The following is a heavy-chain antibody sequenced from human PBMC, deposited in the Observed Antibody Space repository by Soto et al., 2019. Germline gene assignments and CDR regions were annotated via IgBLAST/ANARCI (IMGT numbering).Heavy chain of an antibody. Sequence: PEESLKISCKGSGYSFTSYWIGWVRQMPGKGLEWMGIIYPGDSDTRYSPSFQGQVTISADKSISTAYLQWSSLKASDTAMYYCARRNHCGSGNSYYYYYGMDVWGQGTTVTVSS. CDR2: IYPGDSDT. CDR3: ARRNHCGSGNSYYYYYGMDV. V-gene: IGHV5-51*03. D-gene: IGHD3-10*01. J-gene: IGHJ6*02. CDR1: GYSFTSYW.